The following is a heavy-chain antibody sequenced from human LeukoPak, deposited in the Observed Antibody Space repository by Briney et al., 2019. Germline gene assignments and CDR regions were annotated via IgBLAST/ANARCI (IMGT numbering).Heavy chain of an antibody. D-gene: IGHD3-16*01. CDR2: ISPRGDIT. Sequence: GGTLRLSCADSGFTFSTYAMSWVRQAPGKGLEWVSGISPRGDITYYKDSVRGRFTISRDNFKNTVSLQLNSLRAEDTAMYYCAKDDDWGRFNHWGQGTLVTVSS. CDR1: GFTFSTYA. V-gene: IGHV3-23*01. J-gene: IGHJ1*01. CDR3: AKDDDWGRFNH.